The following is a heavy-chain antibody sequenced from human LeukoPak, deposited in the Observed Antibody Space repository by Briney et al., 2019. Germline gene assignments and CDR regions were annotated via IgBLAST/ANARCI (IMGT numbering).Heavy chain of an antibody. D-gene: IGHD3-9*01. CDR1: GFTFDDYA. CDR2: ISWNSGSI. Sequence: GGSLRLSCAASGFTFDDYAMHWVRRAPGKGLEWVSGISWNSGSIGYADSVKGRFTISRDNAKNSLYLQMNSLRAEDTALYYCAKDQTGYFVPTNWFDPWGQGTLVTVSS. CDR3: AKDQTGYFVPTNWFDP. V-gene: IGHV3-9*01. J-gene: IGHJ5*02.